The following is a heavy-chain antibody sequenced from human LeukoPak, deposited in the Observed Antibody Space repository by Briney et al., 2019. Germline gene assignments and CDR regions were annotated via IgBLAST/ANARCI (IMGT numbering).Heavy chain of an antibody. V-gene: IGHV3-20*04. CDR3: ARVGGRDSYGWKGYYFDY. Sequence: GGSLRLSCAASGFTFSSYAMSWVRQAPGKGLEWVSGINWNGGSTGYADSVKGRFTIPRDNAKNSLYLQMNSLRAEDTALYYCARVGGRDSYGWKGYYFDYWGQGTLVTVSS. J-gene: IGHJ4*02. CDR2: INWNGGST. D-gene: IGHD5-18*01. CDR1: GFTFSSYA.